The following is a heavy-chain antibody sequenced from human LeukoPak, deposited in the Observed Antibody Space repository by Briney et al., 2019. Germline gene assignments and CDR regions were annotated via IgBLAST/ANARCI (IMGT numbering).Heavy chain of an antibody. D-gene: IGHD4-23*01. CDR1: GFTFRDHY. V-gene: IGHV3-11*05. CDR2: ISSGSTYT. CDR3: ARGDYGGDYFDY. J-gene: IGHJ4*02. Sequence: GGSLRLSCEVSGFTFRDHYMSLSRQAPGKRLEWVSYISSGSTYTNYADSVEGRFTISRDNAKNSLYLQMNSLRAEDTAVYYCARGDYGGDYFDYWGQGTLVTVSS.